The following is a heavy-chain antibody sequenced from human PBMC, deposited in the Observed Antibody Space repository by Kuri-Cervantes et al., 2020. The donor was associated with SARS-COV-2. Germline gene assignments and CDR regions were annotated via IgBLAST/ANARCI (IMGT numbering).Heavy chain of an antibody. V-gene: IGHV3-21*01. Sequence: GGSLRLSCAASGFTFSSYSMNWVRQAPGKGLEWVSSISSSSSYIYYADSVKGRFTISRDNAKNSLYLQMNSLRAEDTAVYYCAREDYDFWSGLSYMDVWGKGTTVTVSS. J-gene: IGHJ6*03. CDR3: AREDYDFWSGLSYMDV. D-gene: IGHD3-3*01. CDR2: ISSSSSYI. CDR1: GFTFSSYS.